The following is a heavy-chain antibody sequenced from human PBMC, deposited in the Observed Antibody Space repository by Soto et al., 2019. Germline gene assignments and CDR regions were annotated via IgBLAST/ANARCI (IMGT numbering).Heavy chain of an antibody. J-gene: IGHJ3*01. CDR3: ARLFYRTGWSKGAFDV. CDR2: IHPADSQT. V-gene: IGHV5-51*01. CDR1: GCSFSTSW. D-gene: IGHD6-19*01. Sequence: LGESLKSSCKGSGCSFSTSWIGWVRQMPGKGLEWMGIIHPADSQTRYSPSFQGQVTISADKSISTAYLQWSSLKASDTAIYYCARLFYRTGWSKGAFDVWGQGTLVIVSS.